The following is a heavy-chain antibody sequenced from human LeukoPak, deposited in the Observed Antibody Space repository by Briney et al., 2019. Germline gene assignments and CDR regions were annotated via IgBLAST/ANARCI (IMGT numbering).Heavy chain of an antibody. J-gene: IGHJ5*02. D-gene: IGHD1-14*01. CDR2: IYYSGST. CDR3: ARTPGRDWFDP. CDR1: GGSISSYY. V-gene: IGHV4-59*01. Sequence: SETLSLTCTVSGGSISSYYWSWIRQPPGKGLEWIGYIYYSGSTNYNPSLKSRVTISVDTSKNQFSLKLSSVTAADTALYYCARTPGRDWFDPWGQGTLVTVSS.